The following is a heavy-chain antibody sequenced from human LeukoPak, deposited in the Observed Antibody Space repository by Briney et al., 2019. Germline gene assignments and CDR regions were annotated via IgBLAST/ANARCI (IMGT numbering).Heavy chain of an antibody. CDR3: ARNPRPFYGDYGFDY. CDR1: GGSISNYY. V-gene: IGHV4-59*01. Sequence: SETLSLTCTGSGGSISNYYWSWIRQPPGKGLEWIGYIYYSGSTNYNPSLKSRVTMSVDTSKNQFSLKLSSVTAADTAVYYCARNPRPFYGDYGFDYWGQGTLVTVSS. D-gene: IGHD4-17*01. CDR2: IYYSGST. J-gene: IGHJ4*02.